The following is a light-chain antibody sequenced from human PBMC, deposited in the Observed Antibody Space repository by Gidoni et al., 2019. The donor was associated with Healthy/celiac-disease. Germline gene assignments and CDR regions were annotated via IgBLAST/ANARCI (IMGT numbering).Light chain of an antibody. V-gene: IGLV1-44*01. CDR3: AAWDDSLNGPVV. CDR1: SSTIGSNT. J-gene: IGLJ2*01. CDR2: SNN. Sequence: QSVLTQPPSASGTPGTRVTISCSGSSSTIGSNTVNWYQQLPGTAPKLLIYSNNQRPSGVPDRFSGSKSGTSASLAISGLQSEDEADYYCAAWDDSLNGPVVFGGGTKLTVL.